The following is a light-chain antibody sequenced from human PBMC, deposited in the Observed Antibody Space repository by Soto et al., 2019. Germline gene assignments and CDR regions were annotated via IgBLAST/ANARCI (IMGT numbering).Light chain of an antibody. CDR3: SSYTGSNTLVV. CDR2: EVS. CDR1: SSDVAAYNY. V-gene: IGLV2-14*01. Sequence: QSVLTQPASVSGSPGQSITISCTETSSDVAAYNYVSWYQHHPGKAPKLMIYEVSKRPSGVSNRFSGSKSGNAASLTISGLQPEDEADYYCSSYTGSNTLVVFGGGTKVTVX. J-gene: IGLJ2*01.